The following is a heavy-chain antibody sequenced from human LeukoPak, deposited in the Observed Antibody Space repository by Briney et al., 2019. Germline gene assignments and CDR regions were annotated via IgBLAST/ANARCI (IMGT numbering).Heavy chain of an antibody. D-gene: IGHD1-26*01. J-gene: IGHJ4*02. Sequence: PGGSLRLSCAASGFTFSSYAMSWVRQAPGKGLEWVSAISGSGGSTYYADSVKGRFTISRDNSKNTLYLQMNSLRAEDTAVYYCAKDPRAYSGSYYFDHWGQGTLVTVSS. V-gene: IGHV3-23*01. CDR3: AKDPRAYSGSYYFDH. CDR1: GFTFSSYA. CDR2: ISGSGGST.